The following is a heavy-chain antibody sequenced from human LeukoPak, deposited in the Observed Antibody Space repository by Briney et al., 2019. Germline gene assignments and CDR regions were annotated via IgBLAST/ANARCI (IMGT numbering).Heavy chain of an antibody. CDR1: GXTFSTYA. Sequence: PGGSLRLSCTASGXTFSTYATHWVRQAPGKGLEYVSGISGNGRSTFYGSSVKGRFTVSRDNSKDTLYLQMGSLRVEDMAVYYCTRDIGRLRGDAFDFWGQGTMVTVSS. CDR2: ISGNGRST. D-gene: IGHD2-15*01. CDR3: TRDIGRLRGDAFDF. J-gene: IGHJ3*01. V-gene: IGHV3-64*01.